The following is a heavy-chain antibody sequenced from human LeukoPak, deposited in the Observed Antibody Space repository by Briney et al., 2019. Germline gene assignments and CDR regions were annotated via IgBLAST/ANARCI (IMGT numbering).Heavy chain of an antibody. CDR1: GYTFTSYD. CDR2: MNPNSGDT. J-gene: IGHJ6*02. Sequence: ASVTVSCTASGYTFTSYDINWVRQATGQGPEWMGWMNPNSGDTVYAQKFQGRVTMTRDTSISTAYMELSSLRSGDTAVYYCARPPSSGGSYYYYGMDVWGQGTTVTVSS. V-gene: IGHV1-8*02. D-gene: IGHD6-25*01. CDR3: ARPPSSGGSYYYYGMDV.